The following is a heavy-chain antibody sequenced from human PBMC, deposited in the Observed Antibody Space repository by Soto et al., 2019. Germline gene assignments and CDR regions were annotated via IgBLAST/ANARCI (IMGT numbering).Heavy chain of an antibody. Sequence: SETLSLTCTVSGGAASSGTYYWSWIRQPPGKGLEWIGHIYFTGSTNYNPSLKSRVTMSLDTSRNQFSLKLSSVTAADTAVYYCTRGPPRVQWFDPWGLGTLVTVSS. CDR1: GGAASSGTYY. CDR2: IYFTGST. CDR3: TRGPPRVQWFDP. V-gene: IGHV4-61*01. J-gene: IGHJ5*02.